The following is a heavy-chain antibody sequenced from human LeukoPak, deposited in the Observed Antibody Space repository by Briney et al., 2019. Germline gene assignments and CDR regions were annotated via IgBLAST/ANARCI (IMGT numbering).Heavy chain of an antibody. CDR2: INHSGST. J-gene: IGHJ3*02. V-gene: IGHV4-34*01. CDR3: AREALIYGDSGVSAFDI. D-gene: IGHD4-17*01. CDR1: GGSFSGYY. Sequence: SETLSLTCAVYGGSFSGYYWSWIRQPPGKGLEWIGEINHSGSTNYNPSLKSRVTILVDTSKNQFSLKLSSVTAADTAVYYCAREALIYGDSGVSAFDIWGQGTMVTVSS.